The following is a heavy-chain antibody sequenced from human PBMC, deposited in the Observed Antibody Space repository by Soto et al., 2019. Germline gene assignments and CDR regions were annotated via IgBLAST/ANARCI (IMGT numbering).Heavy chain of an antibody. CDR1: GGSFSGFY. CDR2: INHSGSI. D-gene: IGHD2-21*01. CDR3: ARIPSRHFYYYDGMDV. V-gene: IGHV4-34*01. Sequence: QVQLQQWGAGLLKPSETLSLTCAVYGGSFSGFYWSWVRQPPGKGLEWIGEINHSGSINQNVSLKSRVTISVDTSRIQFSLKLTSVTAADTAVYYCARIPSRHFYYYDGMDVWGQGTTVTVSS. J-gene: IGHJ6*02.